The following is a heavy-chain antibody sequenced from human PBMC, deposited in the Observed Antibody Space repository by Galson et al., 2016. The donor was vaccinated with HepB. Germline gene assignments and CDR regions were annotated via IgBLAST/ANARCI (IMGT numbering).Heavy chain of an antibody. J-gene: IGHJ4*02. V-gene: IGHV3-30*03. CDR2: VSYDGNNK. Sequence: SLRLSCAAYGFIFKNYWMAWVRQAPGQGLEWVAAVSYDGNNKYFADSVKGRFSISRDDSKNTLSLQMDNLRAEDTALYYCARPAAATTRLFFYFDSWGQGTLVTVSS. CDR3: ARPAAATTRLFFYFDS. D-gene: IGHD6-13*01. CDR1: GFIFKNYW.